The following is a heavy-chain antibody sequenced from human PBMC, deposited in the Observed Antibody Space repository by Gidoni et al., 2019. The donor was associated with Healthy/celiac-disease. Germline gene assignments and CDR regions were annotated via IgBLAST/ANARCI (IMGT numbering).Heavy chain of an antibody. J-gene: IGHJ4*02. Sequence: EVQLVESGGGLVKPGGSLILSCAASGFTFSSYSMNWVRQAPGKGLEWVSSISSSSSYIYYADSVKGRFTISRDNAKNSLYLQMNSLRAEDTAVYYCARDLYSYRAGTFDYWGQGTLVTVSS. D-gene: IGHD5-18*01. CDR1: GFTFSSYS. CDR3: ARDLYSYRAGTFDY. V-gene: IGHV3-21*01. CDR2: ISSSSSYI.